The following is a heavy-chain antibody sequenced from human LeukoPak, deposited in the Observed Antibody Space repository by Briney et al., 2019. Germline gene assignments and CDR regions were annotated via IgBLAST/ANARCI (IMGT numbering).Heavy chain of an antibody. Sequence: GGSLRLPCAASGFTLSSYAMSWVRQAPGKGLEWVSAISGSGGSTYYADSVKGRFTISRDNSKNTLYLQMNSLRAEDTAVYYCANFIAAAGTRGTDYWGQGTLVTVSS. CDR3: ANFIAAAGTRGTDY. J-gene: IGHJ4*02. CDR2: ISGSGGST. D-gene: IGHD6-13*01. CDR1: GFTLSSYA. V-gene: IGHV3-23*01.